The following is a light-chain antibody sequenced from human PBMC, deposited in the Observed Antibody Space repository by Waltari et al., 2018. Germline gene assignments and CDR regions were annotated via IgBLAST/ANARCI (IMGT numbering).Light chain of an antibody. CDR1: SSDIGSYNL. V-gene: IGLV2-23*02. CDR2: DVT. CDR3: ATWDDSLAAWV. J-gene: IGLJ3*02. Sequence: QSALTQPASVSGSPGQSITISCTGTSSDIGSYNLVSWYQQHPGKAPKLMVYDVTKLPSGFSSRFSGSQSGITASLTISGRQAEDEADYYCATWDDSLAAWVFGGGTKLTVL.